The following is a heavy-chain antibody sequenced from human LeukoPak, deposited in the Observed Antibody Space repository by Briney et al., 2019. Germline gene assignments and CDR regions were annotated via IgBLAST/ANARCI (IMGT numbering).Heavy chain of an antibody. CDR1: GGSFSGYY. J-gene: IGHJ4*02. V-gene: IGHV4-34*01. CDR3: AKLSPDSGEFDY. D-gene: IGHD3-16*01. Sequence: KPSETLSLTCAVYGGSFSGYYWSWIRQPPGKGLEWIGEINHSGSTNYNPSLKSRVTISVDTSKNQFSLKLSSVTAADTAVYYCAKLSPDSGEFDYWGQGTLVTVSS. CDR2: INHSGST.